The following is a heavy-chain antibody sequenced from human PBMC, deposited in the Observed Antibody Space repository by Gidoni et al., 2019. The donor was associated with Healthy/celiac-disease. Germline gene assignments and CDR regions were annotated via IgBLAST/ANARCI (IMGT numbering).Heavy chain of an antibody. J-gene: IGHJ4*02. CDR2: IYYSGST. CDR1: GGSISSSSYY. V-gene: IGHV4-39*01. D-gene: IGHD3-22*01. CDR3: ARLGTTHLTMIVVGGGHYDY. Sequence: QLQLQESGPGLVKPSETLSLTCTVSGGSISSSSYYWGWIRQPPGKGREWIGSIYYSGSTYSTPSPKSRVTISVETSKNQFSLKLSSVTAADTAVYYCARLGTTHLTMIVVGGGHYDYWGQGTLVTVSS.